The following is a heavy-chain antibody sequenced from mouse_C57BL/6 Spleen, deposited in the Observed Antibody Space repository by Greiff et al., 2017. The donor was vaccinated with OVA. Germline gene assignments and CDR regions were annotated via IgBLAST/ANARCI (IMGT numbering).Heavy chain of an antibody. D-gene: IGHD2-1*01. CDR1: GYTFTDYE. Sequence: VQLQQSGAELVRPGASVTLSCKASGYTFTDYEMHWVKQTPVHGLEWIGAIDPETGGTAYNQKFKGKATLTADKSSSTAYMELRSLTSEDSAVYYCTRRNGNYWYYFDDWGQGTTLTVSS. CDR3: TRRNGNYWYYFDD. J-gene: IGHJ2*01. V-gene: IGHV1-15*01. CDR2: IDPETGGT.